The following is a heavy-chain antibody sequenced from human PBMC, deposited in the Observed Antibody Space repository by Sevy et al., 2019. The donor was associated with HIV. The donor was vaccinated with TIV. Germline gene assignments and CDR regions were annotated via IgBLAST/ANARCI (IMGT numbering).Heavy chain of an antibody. CDR2: LSCGCGEI. CDR1: GFTFSKYC. Sequence: GGSLRLSCAASGFTFSKYCMSWVRQPPGKGLEWVSTLSCGCGEINYADSVKGRFTISRDNSKSSVYLQMNNLRPEDTAVYYCAREGCTKPHDYWGQGTLVTVSS. D-gene: IGHD2-8*01. J-gene: IGHJ4*02. CDR3: AREGCTKPHDY. V-gene: IGHV3-23*01.